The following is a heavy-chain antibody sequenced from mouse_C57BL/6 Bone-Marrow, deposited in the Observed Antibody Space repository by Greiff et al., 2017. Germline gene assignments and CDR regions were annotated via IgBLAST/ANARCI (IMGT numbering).Heavy chain of an antibody. CDR2: IHWDDDK. CDR3: ARGDYYKRWFAY. Sequence: QVTLKVSGPGLLKSSQPLSLTCSFSGFSLSTSGMGVSWIRQPSGTGLEWLAHIHWDDDKRYNPSLKSRLTISKDTSRTPVVLKITSVDTADTATYYCARGDYYKRWFAYWGQGTLVTVSA. V-gene: IGHV8-12*01. CDR1: GFSLSTSGMG. J-gene: IGHJ3*01. D-gene: IGHD2-13*01.